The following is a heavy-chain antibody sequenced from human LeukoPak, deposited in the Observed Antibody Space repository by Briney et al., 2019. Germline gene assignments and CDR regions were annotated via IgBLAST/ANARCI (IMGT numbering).Heavy chain of an antibody. Sequence: SETLSLTCAVFGGSLNTYDWSWIRQAPGKGLEWIGKIGHGGDTNYNPSLNGRVTISVDTFRSQVSLKLTSVTAADTAVYYCARGPSPSYGAWFGPWGQGTLVTVSS. CDR1: GGSLNTYD. D-gene: IGHD3-16*01. V-gene: IGHV4-34*01. J-gene: IGHJ5*02. CDR2: IGHGGDT. CDR3: ARGPSPSYGAWFGP.